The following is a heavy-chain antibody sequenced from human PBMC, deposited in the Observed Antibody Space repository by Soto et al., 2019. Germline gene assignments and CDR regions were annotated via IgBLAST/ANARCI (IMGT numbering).Heavy chain of an antibody. V-gene: IGHV3-23*01. D-gene: IGHD6-13*01. CDR3: AKWVYSSSWPYYYGMDV. CDR2: ISGSGGST. Sequence: EVQLLESGGGLVQPGGSLRLSCAASGFTFSSYAMSWVRQAPGKGLEWVSAISGSGGSTYYADSVKGRFTISRDNSKNTLYLQMNSLRAEDTAVYYCAKWVYSSSWPYYYGMDVWGQGTTVTVSS. J-gene: IGHJ6*02. CDR1: GFTFSSYA.